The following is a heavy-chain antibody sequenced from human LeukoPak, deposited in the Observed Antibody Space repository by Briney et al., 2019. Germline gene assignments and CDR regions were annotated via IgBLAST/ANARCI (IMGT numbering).Heavy chain of an antibody. CDR3: AKPPRITIFGVADAFDI. J-gene: IGHJ3*02. CDR1: GFTFSSYA. CDR2: ISSSGGST. D-gene: IGHD3-3*01. V-gene: IGHV3-23*01. Sequence: PGGSLRLSCAASGFTFSSYAMSWVRQAPGKGLEWVSAISSSGGSTYYADSVKGRFTISRDNSKNTLYLQMNSLRAEDTAVYYRAKPPRITIFGVADAFDIWGQGTMVTVSS.